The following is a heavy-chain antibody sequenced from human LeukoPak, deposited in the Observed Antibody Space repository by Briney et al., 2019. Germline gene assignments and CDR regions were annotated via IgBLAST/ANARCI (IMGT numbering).Heavy chain of an antibody. D-gene: IGHD1-26*01. V-gene: IGHV4-59*01. CDR3: ARVGATYYYYYMDV. CDR1: GGSISNYY. J-gene: IGHJ6*03. Sequence: EPSETLSLTCTVSGGSISNYYWSWIRQPPGKGLEWIGYIYYSGSTNYNPSLKSRVTISVDTSKNQFSLKLSSVTAADTAVYYCARVGATYYYYYMDVWGKGTTVTVSS. CDR2: IYYSGST.